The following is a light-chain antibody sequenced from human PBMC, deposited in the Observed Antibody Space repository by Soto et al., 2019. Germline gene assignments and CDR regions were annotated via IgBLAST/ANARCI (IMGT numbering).Light chain of an antibody. J-gene: IGLJ3*02. V-gene: IGLV4-60*02. CDR2: LEGSGSY. Sequence: QSVLTQSSSASASLGSSVKLTCTLSSGHSSYIIAWHQQQPGKAPRYLMKLEGSGSYNKGSGVPARFSGSSSGADRYLTISNLQFDDEDDYYCETWDSNTPRVFGGGTKLTVL. CDR1: SGHSSYI. CDR3: ETWDSNTPRV.